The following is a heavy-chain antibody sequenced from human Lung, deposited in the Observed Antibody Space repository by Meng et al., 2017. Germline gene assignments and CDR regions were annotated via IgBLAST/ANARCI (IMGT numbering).Heavy chain of an antibody. CDR1: RYNFPHYY. CDR2: IDPKSGDT. D-gene: IGHD6-13*01. Sequence: VQPAQSGDEVKMPGASGKVSCKPSRYNFPHYYIHWVRLAPGQGLEWMGHIDPKSGDTRYAQKFQGRVTMTGATSIGTAYMELTGLRSDDTALYYCARDEDISAAGKLFGDYWGQGTLVTVSS. J-gene: IGHJ4*02. V-gene: IGHV1-2*06. CDR3: ARDEDISAAGKLFGDY.